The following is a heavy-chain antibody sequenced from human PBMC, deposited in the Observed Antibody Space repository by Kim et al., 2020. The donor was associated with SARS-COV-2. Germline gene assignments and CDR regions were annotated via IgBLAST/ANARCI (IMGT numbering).Heavy chain of an antibody. CDR3: ARVGITMVRGHRGLGMDV. V-gene: IGHV1-18*01. CDR1: GYTFTSYG. CDR2: ISAYNGNT. D-gene: IGHD3-10*01. J-gene: IGHJ6*02. Sequence: ASVKVSCKASGYTFTSYGISWVRQAPGQGLEWMGWISAYNGNTNYAQKLQGRVTMTTDTSTSTAYMELRSLRSDDTAVYYCARVGITMVRGHRGLGMDVWGQGTTVTVSS.